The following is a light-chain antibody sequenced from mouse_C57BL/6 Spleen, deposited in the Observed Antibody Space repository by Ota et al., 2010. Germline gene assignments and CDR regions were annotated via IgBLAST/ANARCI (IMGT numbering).Light chain of an antibody. Sequence: DIVMTQSHKFMSTSVGDRVSITCKASQDVGTAVAWYQQKPGQSPKLLIYWASTRHTGVPDRFTGSGSGTDFTLTISSVQAEDLADYHCGQSYSYPFTFGSGTELEI. CDR3: GQSYSYPFT. CDR2: WAS. V-gene: IGKV6-23*01. CDR1: QDVGTA. J-gene: IGKJ4*01.